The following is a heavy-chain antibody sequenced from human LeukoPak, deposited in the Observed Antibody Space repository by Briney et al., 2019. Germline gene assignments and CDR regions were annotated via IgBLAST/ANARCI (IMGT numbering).Heavy chain of an antibody. CDR2: INEDGSEK. CDR1: GFTLGSYW. D-gene: IGHD4-17*01. J-gene: IGHJ4*02. V-gene: IGHV3-7*03. Sequence: GGSLRLSCAASGFTLGSYWMSWVRQAPGKGLEWVANINEDGSEKYYVDSVKGRFTISRDNAKNSLYLQMNSLRAEDTAVYFCARAKVTNDYWGQGTLVTVSS. CDR3: ARAKVTNDY.